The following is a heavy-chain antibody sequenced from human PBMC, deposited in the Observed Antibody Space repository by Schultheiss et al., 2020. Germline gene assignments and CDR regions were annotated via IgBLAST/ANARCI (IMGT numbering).Heavy chain of an antibody. V-gene: IGHV4-61*05. CDR2: IYYSGST. Sequence: SETLSLTCTVSGGSISSSSYYWGWIRQPPGKGLEWIGYIYYSGSTNYNPSLKSRVTMSVDTSKNQFSLKLSSVTAADTAVYYCARGFYVWGSYRYTQAYFDYWGQGTLVTVSS. D-gene: IGHD3-16*02. CDR1: GGSISSSSYY. CDR3: ARGFYVWGSYRYTQAYFDY. J-gene: IGHJ4*02.